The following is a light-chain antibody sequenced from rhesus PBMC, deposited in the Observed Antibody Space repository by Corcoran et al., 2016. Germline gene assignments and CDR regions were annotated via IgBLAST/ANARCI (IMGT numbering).Light chain of an antibody. V-gene: IGLV1-64*01. Sequence: QSVLTQSPSVSGAPGQKVTISCTGSSSNIGGYDVHWYQQLPGTAPKLLIYDNNKRPSGISDRFSGSKSGTSASLAITGLQTEDEADYYCQSYDSSLNAYIFGAGTRLTVL. J-gene: IGLJ1*01. CDR3: QSYDSSLNAYI. CDR1: SSNIGGYD. CDR2: DNN.